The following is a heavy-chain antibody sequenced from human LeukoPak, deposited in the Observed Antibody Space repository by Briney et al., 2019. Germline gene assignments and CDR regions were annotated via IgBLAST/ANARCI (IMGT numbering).Heavy chain of an antibody. J-gene: IGHJ6*03. D-gene: IGHD3-3*01. V-gene: IGHV3-48*03. CDR2: ISSSGSTI. CDR3: ARGSGAHDFWSGYYTGDYYYYYYMDV. CDR1: GFTFSDYW. Sequence: PGGSLRLSCAASGFTFSDYWMTWVRQAPGKGLEWVSYISSSGSTIYYADSVKGRFTISRGNAKNSLYLQMNSLRAEDTAVYYCARGSGAHDFWSGYYTGDYYYYYYMDVWGKGTTVTVSS.